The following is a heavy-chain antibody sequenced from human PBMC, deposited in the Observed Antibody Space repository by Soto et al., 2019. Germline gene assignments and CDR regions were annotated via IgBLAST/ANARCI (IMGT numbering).Heavy chain of an antibody. V-gene: IGHV3-23*01. CDR2: ISGSGGAT. CDR3: AKATLRVVHPLVFDY. D-gene: IGHD3-3*01. Sequence: PGGSLRLSCEASGFPFDNYAMSWVRQAPGKGLEWISVISGSGGATYFADSVKGRFVISRDNSKNTLYLQMNSLRAEDTAIYYCAKATLRVVHPLVFDYWGQGSLVTVSS. CDR1: GFPFDNYA. J-gene: IGHJ4*02.